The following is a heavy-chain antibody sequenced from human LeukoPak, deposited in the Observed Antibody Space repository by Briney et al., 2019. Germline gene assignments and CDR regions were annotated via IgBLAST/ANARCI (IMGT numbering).Heavy chain of an antibody. CDR3: ARVMEYCSSTSCSGFDY. V-gene: IGHV4-59*01. CDR2: IYYSGST. Sequence: PSETLSLTCAVYGGSFSGYYWSWIRQPPGKGLEWIGYIYYSGSTNYNPSLKSRVTISVDTSKNQFSLKLSSVTAADTAVYYCARVMEYCSSTSCSGFDYWGQGTLVTVSS. CDR1: GGSFSGYY. D-gene: IGHD2-2*01. J-gene: IGHJ4*02.